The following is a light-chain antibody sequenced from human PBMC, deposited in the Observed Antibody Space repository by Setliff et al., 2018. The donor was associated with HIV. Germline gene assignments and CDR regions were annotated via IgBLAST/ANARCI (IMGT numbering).Light chain of an antibody. Sequence: QSALTQPASVSGPPGQSITISCTGNSSNVGKYDFVSWYRQYPGKGPQLTMYDVTKRPSGVSNRFSGSKSGNTASLTISGLQAEDEADYFCSSYRGGSTLFVLGPGTKVTVL. CDR1: SSNVGKYDF. CDR2: DVT. CDR3: SSYRGGSTLFV. J-gene: IGLJ1*01. V-gene: IGLV2-14*03.